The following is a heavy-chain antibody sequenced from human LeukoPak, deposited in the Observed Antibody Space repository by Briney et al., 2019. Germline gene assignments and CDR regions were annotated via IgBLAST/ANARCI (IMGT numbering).Heavy chain of an antibody. D-gene: IGHD2/OR15-2a*01. J-gene: IGHJ4*02. CDR1: GVTFRSDT. CDR3: AKDGTSYYYIYY. Sequence: GGSLRLSCAASGVTFRSDTLNWVRQAPGKGLEWVSSISSGSTYIYNADSVKGRFTISRDNAKNSLYLQMNSLRGDDTAVYYCAKDGTSYYYIYYWGQGTLVTVSS. V-gene: IGHV3-21*01. CDR2: ISSGSTYI.